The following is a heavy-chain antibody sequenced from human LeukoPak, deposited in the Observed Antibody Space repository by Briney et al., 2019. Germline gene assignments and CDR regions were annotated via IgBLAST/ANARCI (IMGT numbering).Heavy chain of an antibody. CDR3: ARRRTAYSSSLYYFDY. J-gene: IGHJ4*02. V-gene: IGHV4-34*01. CDR2: INHSGST. D-gene: IGHD6-13*01. Sequence: PSETLSLTCTVSGGSISNYYWSWIRQPPGKGLEWIGEINHSGSTNYNPSLKSRVTISVDTSKNQFSLKLSSVTAADTAVYYCARRRTAYSSSLYYFDYWGQGTLVTVSS. CDR1: GGSISNYY.